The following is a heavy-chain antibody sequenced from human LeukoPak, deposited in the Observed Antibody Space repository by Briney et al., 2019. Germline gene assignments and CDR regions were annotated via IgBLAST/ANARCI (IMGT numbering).Heavy chain of an antibody. CDR1: GVSISGSFYY. CDR3: ARRGLIDY. CDR2: IYYSGST. Sequence: SETLSLTCTVSGVSISGSFYYWGWIRQPPGKGLGWIGSIYYSGSTYYNPSLKSRVTISVDTSKNQFSLNLSSVTAADTAVYYCARRGLIDYWGQGTLVTVSS. V-gene: IGHV4-39*01. J-gene: IGHJ4*02. D-gene: IGHD3/OR15-3a*01.